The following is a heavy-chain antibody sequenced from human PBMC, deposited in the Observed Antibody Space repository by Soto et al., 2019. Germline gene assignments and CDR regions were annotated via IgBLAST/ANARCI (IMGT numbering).Heavy chain of an antibody. V-gene: IGHV1-69*01. CDR3: AKGWGYDSNDYYYAY. CDR1: GGTFSRHA. J-gene: IGHJ4*02. CDR2: IIPIFGTA. Sequence: QVQLVQSGAEVRKPGSSVKVSCTASGGTFSRHAISWVRQAPGQGLEWMGGIIPIFGTATHDQKFQGRVTIIADESTSTVYMELSSLRSEDTAMYYCAKGWGYDSNDYYYAYWGQGTLVIVSS. D-gene: IGHD3-22*01.